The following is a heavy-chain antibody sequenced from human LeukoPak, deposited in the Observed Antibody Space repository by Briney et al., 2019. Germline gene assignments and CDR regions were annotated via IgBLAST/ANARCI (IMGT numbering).Heavy chain of an antibody. V-gene: IGHV5-51*01. CDR3: ARTSDFWSSYYRPNYFDY. CDR2: IYPGDSDT. D-gene: IGHD3-3*01. J-gene: IGHJ4*02. CDR1: GYSFTSYW. Sequence: GESLKISCKGSGYSFTSYWIGWVRQMPGKGLEWMGIIYPGDSDTSYSPSFQGQVTISADKSISTAYLQWSSLKASDTAMYYCARTSDFWSSYYRPNYFDYWGQGTLVTVSS.